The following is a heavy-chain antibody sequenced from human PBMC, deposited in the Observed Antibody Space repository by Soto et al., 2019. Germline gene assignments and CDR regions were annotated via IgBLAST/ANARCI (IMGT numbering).Heavy chain of an antibody. CDR2: ISTYNGNT. Sequence: QVQLVQSGAAVKKPGASVKVSCKASGYSFSNYGISWVRQAPGQGLEWMGWISTYNGNTNYARKLQGRVTMTTDTSPSTAYMELSILIYDATAVYYCARGPVSAGYRPLHAWGQGTRVAVSS. V-gene: IGHV1-18*01. CDR1: GYSFSNYG. CDR3: ARGPVSAGYRPLHA. J-gene: IGHJ5*02. D-gene: IGHD3-16*02.